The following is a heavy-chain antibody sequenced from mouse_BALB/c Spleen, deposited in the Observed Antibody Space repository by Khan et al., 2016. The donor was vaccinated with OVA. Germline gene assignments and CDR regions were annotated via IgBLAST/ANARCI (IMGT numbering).Heavy chain of an antibody. V-gene: IGHV1-7*01. CDR3: TRLGSYYGSTIVF. J-gene: IGHJ2*01. D-gene: IGHD1-1*01. CDR2: FNPSTDYA. Sequence: QVQLQQPGAELAKPGASVKMSCKASGYTFSTYWMHWVKQRPGQGLEWIGYFNPSTDYADFNQKFKDKATLTADKSSSTAFMQLSSLTLEDSAAYYCTRLGSYYGSTIVFWGQGTTLTVSS. CDR1: GYTFSTYW.